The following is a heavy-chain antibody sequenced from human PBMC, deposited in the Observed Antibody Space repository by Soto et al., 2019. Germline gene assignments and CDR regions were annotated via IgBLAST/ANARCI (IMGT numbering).Heavy chain of an antibody. D-gene: IGHD3-22*01. J-gene: IGHJ5*02. V-gene: IGHV4-39*02. CDR2: IYYSGST. Sequence: QLQLQESGPGLVKPSETLSLTCTVSGDSVTRIRYYWGWIRQPPGKGLEWIGSIYYSGSTYYNPYLKSRITIAIDTAKNQFSLNMNSMTAADTAVYYCATEGGVVDANWFGPWGQGTLVTVSA. CDR3: ATEGGVVDANWFGP. CDR1: GDSVTRIRYY.